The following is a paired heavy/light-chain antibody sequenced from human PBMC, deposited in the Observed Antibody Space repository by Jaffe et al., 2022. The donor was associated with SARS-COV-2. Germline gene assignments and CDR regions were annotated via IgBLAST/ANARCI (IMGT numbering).Light chain of an antibody. Sequence: DIQMTQSPSSLSASVGDRVTITCRASQSISSYLNWYQQKPGKAPKVLIYTASSLQSGVPSRFSGSGSGTDFTLTISSLQPEDFASYFCQQSYSTPYTFGQGTKLEIK. J-gene: IGKJ2*01. CDR2: TAS. CDR3: QQSYSTPYT. V-gene: IGKV1-39*01. CDR1: QSISSY.
Heavy chain of an antibody. CDR1: GDSISSYY. J-gene: IGHJ5*02. Sequence: QVQLQESGPGLVKPSETLSLTCTVSGDSISSYYWSWIRQPPGKGLEWIGYIYYSGSTNYNPSLKSRVTISVDTSKNQFSLKMSSVTAADTAVYYCARELRGQWLVPWLDPWGQGTLVTVSS. V-gene: IGHV4-59*01. D-gene: IGHD6-19*01. CDR2: IYYSGST. CDR3: ARELRGQWLVPWLDP.